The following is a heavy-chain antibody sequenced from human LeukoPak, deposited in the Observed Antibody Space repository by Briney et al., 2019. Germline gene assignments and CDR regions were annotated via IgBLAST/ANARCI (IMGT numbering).Heavy chain of an antibody. CDR2: IYYSGST. V-gene: IGHV4-59*01. CDR3: ARGEYYYDSSGSHAFDI. J-gene: IGHJ3*02. Sequence: MTSETLSLTCTVSGGSISSYYWSWIRQPPGKGLEWIGYIYYSGSTNYNPSLKSRVTISVDTSKNQFSLKLSSVTAADTAVYYCARGEYYYDSSGSHAFDIWGQGTMVTVSS. D-gene: IGHD3-22*01. CDR1: GGSISSYY.